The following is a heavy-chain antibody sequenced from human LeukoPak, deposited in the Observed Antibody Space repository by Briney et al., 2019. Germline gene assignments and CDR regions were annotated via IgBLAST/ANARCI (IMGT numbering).Heavy chain of an antibody. J-gene: IGHJ5*02. CDR3: ARDRTITMVRGVIWFDP. Sequence: GASVKVSCKASGYTFTGYYMHWVRQAPGQGLEWMGWINPNSGGTNYAQKFQGRVTMTRDTSISTAYMGLSRLRSDDTAVYYCARDRTITMVRGVIWFDPWGQGTLVTVSS. CDR1: GYTFTGYY. V-gene: IGHV1-2*02. D-gene: IGHD3-10*01. CDR2: INPNSGGT.